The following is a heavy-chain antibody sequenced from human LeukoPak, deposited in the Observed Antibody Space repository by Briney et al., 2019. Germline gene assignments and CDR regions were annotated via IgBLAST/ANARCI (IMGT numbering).Heavy chain of an antibody. CDR2: IIPNSGDA. CDR3: ARGIAGGFDY. J-gene: IGHJ4*02. CDR1: GYTFTGYH. Sequence: ASVKVSCKTSGYTFTGYHLHWVRQVPGQGLEWMGRIIPNSGDAIYALKFQDRVTLTRDTPINTVYMELNRLRSDDTALYYCARGIAGGFDYWGQGTLVTVSS. V-gene: IGHV1-2*06. D-gene: IGHD2-21*01.